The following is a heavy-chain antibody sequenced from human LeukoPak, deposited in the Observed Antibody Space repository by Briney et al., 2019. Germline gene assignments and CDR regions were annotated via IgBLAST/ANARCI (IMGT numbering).Heavy chain of an antibody. CDR3: AKPGMAAAGIFSFDY. CDR1: GGTFSSYA. Sequence: SVKVSCKASGGTFSSYAISWVRQAPGQGLEWMRGIIPIFGTANYAQKFQGRVTITADESTSTAYMELSSLRSEDTAVYYCAKPGMAAAGIFSFDYWGQGTLVTVSS. J-gene: IGHJ4*02. V-gene: IGHV1-69*01. D-gene: IGHD6-13*01. CDR2: IIPIFGTA.